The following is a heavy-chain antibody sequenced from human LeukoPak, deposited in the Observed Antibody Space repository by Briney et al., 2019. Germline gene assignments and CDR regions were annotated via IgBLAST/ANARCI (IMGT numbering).Heavy chain of an antibody. D-gene: IGHD6-13*01. J-gene: IGHJ4*02. CDR3: ARGVYIAAAQYGY. CDR1: GGSISSYY. CDR2: IYYSGTT. Sequence: SETLSLTCTVSGGSISSYYWSWIRQPPVKGLEWIGYIYYSGTTNYNPSLKSRVTISVDTSKNQFSLKLSSVTAADTAVYYCARGVYIAAAQYGYWGQGTLVTVSS. V-gene: IGHV4-59*01.